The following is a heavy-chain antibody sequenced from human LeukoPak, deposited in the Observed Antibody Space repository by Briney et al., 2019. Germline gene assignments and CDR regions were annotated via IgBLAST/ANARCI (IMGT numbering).Heavy chain of an antibody. J-gene: IGHJ5*02. D-gene: IGHD3-10*01. V-gene: IGHV4-39*07. CDR3: ARGGYYGSGNDFRFDP. Sequence: SETLSLTCTASGGSISSSSYYWGWIRQPPGKGLEWIGSIYYSGSTNYNPSLKSRVTISVDTSKSQFSLKLSSVTAADTAIYYCARGGYYGSGNDFRFDPWGQGTLVTVSS. CDR2: IYYSGST. CDR1: GGSISSSSYY.